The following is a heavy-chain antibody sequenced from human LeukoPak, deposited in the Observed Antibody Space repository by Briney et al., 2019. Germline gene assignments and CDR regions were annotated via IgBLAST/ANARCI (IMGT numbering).Heavy chain of an antibody. CDR2: INHSGST. CDR1: GFTFSSYW. CDR3: ARPPSGIAAAGNFGY. J-gene: IGHJ4*02. D-gene: IGHD6-13*01. V-gene: IGHV4-34*01. Sequence: GSLRLSCAASGFTFSSYWMSWVRQPPGKGLEWIGEINHSGSTNYNPSLKSRVTISVDTSKNQFSLKLSSVTAADTAVYYCARPPSGIAAAGNFGYWGQGTLVTVSS.